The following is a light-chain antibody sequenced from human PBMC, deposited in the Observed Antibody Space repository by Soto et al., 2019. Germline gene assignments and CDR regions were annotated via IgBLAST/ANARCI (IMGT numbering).Light chain of an antibody. J-gene: IGKJ1*01. CDR2: GAS. CDR3: QQYNNWPWT. CDR1: QSVGDT. Sequence: TQSPGTLSLSPLEIATLSCMASQSVGDTLAWYQQKPGQAPRLLIYGASTRAPGFPARFSGSGSGTDFTLTISSLQSEDFAVYYCQQYNNWPWTFGQGTKVDIK. V-gene: IGKV3-15*01.